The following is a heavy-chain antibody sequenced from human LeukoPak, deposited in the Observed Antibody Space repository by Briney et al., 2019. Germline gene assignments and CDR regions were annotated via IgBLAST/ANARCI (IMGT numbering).Heavy chain of an antibody. D-gene: IGHD2-2*01. CDR3: LGYCSSTSCSDGFDY. CDR2: IRSKANSYAT. Sequence: GGSLKLSCAASGFTFSGSAMHWVRQASGKGLEWVGRIRSKANSYATAYAASVKGRFTISRDDPKNTAYLQMNSLKTEDTAVYYCLGYCSSTSCSDGFDYWGQGTLITVSS. J-gene: IGHJ4*02. V-gene: IGHV3-73*01. CDR1: GFTFSGSA.